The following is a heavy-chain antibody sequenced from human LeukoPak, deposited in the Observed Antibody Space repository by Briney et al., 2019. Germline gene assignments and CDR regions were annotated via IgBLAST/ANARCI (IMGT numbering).Heavy chain of an antibody. Sequence: GGSLRLSCAASGFTFSSYAMSWVRQAPGKGLEWVSAISGSGGSTYYADSVKGRFTISRDNSKNTLYLQMNSLRAEDTAVYYCARDGPGYSSGWYQYYYWGQGTLVTVSS. CDR2: ISGSGGST. CDR1: GFTFSSYA. CDR3: ARDGPGYSSGWYQYYY. V-gene: IGHV3-23*01. D-gene: IGHD6-19*01. J-gene: IGHJ4*02.